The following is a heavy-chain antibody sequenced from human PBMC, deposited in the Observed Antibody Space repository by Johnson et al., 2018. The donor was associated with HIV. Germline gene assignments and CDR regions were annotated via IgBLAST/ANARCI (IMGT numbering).Heavy chain of an antibody. V-gene: IGHV3-30*18. CDR1: GFIFSSYG. CDR2: ISYDGSNK. D-gene: IGHD3-10*01. J-gene: IGHJ3*02. CDR3: AKALLLWCGEALHAFEI. Sequence: QMQLVESGGGLVQPGGSLRLSCAASGFIFSSYGMHWVRQAPGKGLEWVAVISYDGSNKYYADSVKGRFTISRDNSKNTLYLQMNSLRAEDTAVYYCAKALLLWCGEALHAFEIWGQGTRVTVSS.